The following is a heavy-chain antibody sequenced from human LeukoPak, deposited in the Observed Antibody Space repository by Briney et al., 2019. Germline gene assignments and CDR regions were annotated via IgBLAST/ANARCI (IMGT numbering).Heavy chain of an antibody. Sequence: GRSLRLSCAASGFTFSSYAMHWVRQAPGKGLEWVAVTSNDGSNKYYADSVKGRFTISRDNSKNTLYLQMNSLRAEDTAVYYCARDEAYCGGDCYSVLPDALDIWGQGTMVTVSS. D-gene: IGHD2-21*02. V-gene: IGHV3-30*04. CDR3: ARDEAYCGGDCYSVLPDALDI. CDR2: TSNDGSNK. CDR1: GFTFSSYA. J-gene: IGHJ3*02.